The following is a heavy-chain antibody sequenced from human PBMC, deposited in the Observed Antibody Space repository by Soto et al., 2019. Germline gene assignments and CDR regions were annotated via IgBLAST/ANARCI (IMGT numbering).Heavy chain of an antibody. CDR1: GYTFTNYG. D-gene: IGHD6-19*01. CDR2: INTNNGNT. Sequence: GASVKVSCKASGYTFTNYGISWVRQAPGQGLEWMGWINTNNGNTTYAQRFTGRFVISLDTSVSTAYMQICSLRAEDTAVYYCARLDAIAVAGQGAYCYYYMDVWGKGTPVTVSS. V-gene: IGHV7-4-1*01. CDR3: ARLDAIAVAGQGAYCYYYMDV. J-gene: IGHJ6*03.